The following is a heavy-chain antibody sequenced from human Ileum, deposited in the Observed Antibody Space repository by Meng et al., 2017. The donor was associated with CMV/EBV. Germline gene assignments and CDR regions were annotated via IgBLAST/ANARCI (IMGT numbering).Heavy chain of an antibody. CDR3: AKESSSWSLPSDY. Sequence: GESLKISCAASGFTFSSYGMHWVRQAPGKGLEWVAFIRYDGSNKYYADSVKGRFTISRDNSKNTLYLQMNSLRAEDTAVYYCAKESSSWSLPSDYWGQGTLATVSS. CDR2: IRYDGSNK. D-gene: IGHD6-13*01. CDR1: GFTFSSYG. V-gene: IGHV3-30*02. J-gene: IGHJ4*02.